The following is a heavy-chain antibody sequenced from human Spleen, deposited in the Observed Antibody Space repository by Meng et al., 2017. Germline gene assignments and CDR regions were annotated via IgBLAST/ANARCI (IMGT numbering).Heavy chain of an antibody. Sequence: QVQLQESGPGLVKPSGTLFLTCAVSGASISSDNWWSWVRQPPGKGLEWIGEIYHSGSTNYNPSLKSRITISVDKPKNQFSLTLSSVTAADTAVYYCTKNDFYCLGYWGQGTLVTVSS. CDR3: TKNDFYCLGY. CDR1: GASISSDNW. CDR2: IYHSGST. V-gene: IGHV4-4*02. J-gene: IGHJ4*02. D-gene: IGHD2-21*01.